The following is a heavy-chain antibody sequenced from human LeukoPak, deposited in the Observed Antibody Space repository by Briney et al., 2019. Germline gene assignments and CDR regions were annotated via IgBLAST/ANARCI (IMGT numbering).Heavy chain of an antibody. J-gene: IGHJ6*03. D-gene: IGHD6-19*01. V-gene: IGHV4-34*01. Sequence: PSETLSLTCAVYGGSFSGYYWSWIRQPPGKGLEWIGEINHSGSTNYNPSLKSRVTISVDTPKNQFSLKLSSVTAADTAVYYCARGQGYSSGWYRAPTGYYYYMDVWGKGTTVTVSS. CDR1: GGSFSGYY. CDR2: INHSGST. CDR3: ARGQGYSSGWYRAPTGYYYYMDV.